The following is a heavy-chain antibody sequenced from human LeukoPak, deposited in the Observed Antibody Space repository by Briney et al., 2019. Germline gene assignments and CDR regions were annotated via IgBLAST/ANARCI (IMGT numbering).Heavy chain of an antibody. CDR3: ARGGGGNSDFLTTYTGASLSFDY. V-gene: IGHV3-23*01. Sequence: PGGSLRLSCVASGFTFSTYGMSWVRQVPGKGLEWVSTISGSSGSTYYAGSVKGRFTISRDSSKNTLYLQMNRLGAEDTAVYYCARGGGGNSDFLTTYTGASLSFDYWGQGALVTVSS. CDR1: GFTFSTYG. CDR2: ISGSSGST. J-gene: IGHJ4*02. D-gene: IGHD3-9*01.